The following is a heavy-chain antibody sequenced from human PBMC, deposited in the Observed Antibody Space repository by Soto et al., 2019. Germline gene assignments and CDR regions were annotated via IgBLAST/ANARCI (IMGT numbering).Heavy chain of an antibody. J-gene: IGHJ4*02. CDR2: ISGSGGST. V-gene: IGHV3-23*01. Sequence: PGGSLRLSCAAAGFSFSSYAMSWVRQAPGKGLEWVSTISGSGGSTYYADSVKGRFTISRDNSKNTLYLQMNSLRAEDTAVYSCAKVGYWSGYYAHFDCWGQGTLVTVSS. CDR3: AKVGYWSGYYAHFDC. CDR1: GFSFSSYA. D-gene: IGHD3-3*01.